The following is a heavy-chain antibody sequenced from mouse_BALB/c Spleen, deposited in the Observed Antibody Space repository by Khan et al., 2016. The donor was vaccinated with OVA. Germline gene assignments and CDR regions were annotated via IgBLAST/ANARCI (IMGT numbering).Heavy chain of an antibody. CDR1: GYTFTNYG. CDR2: INTYTGEP. D-gene: IGHD2-14*01. Sequence: QIQLVQSGPELKKPGETVKISCKASGYTFTNYGMNWVKQAPGKGLKWMGWINTYTGEPTYADDFKGRFAVSLETSASTAYLQINNLKNEDTATYFCARVGYNGTMDYWGQGTSVTVSS. J-gene: IGHJ4*01. CDR3: ARVGYNGTMDY. V-gene: IGHV9-3-1*01.